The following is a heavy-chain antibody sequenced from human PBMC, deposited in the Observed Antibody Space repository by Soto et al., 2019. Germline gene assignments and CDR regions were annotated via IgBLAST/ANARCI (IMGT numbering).Heavy chain of an antibody. V-gene: IGHV5-51*01. CDR2: IYPGDSET. CDR1: GYSFTSYW. D-gene: IGHD3-3*01. J-gene: IGHJ6*02. Sequence: PGESLKISCKGSGYSFTSYWIGWVRQMPGKGLEWMGIIYPGDSETRYSPSFQGQVTISADKSISTAYLQWSSLKASDTAMYYCARSFGVDPDYHYGMDVWGQGTTGTVSS. CDR3: ARSFGVDPDYHYGMDV.